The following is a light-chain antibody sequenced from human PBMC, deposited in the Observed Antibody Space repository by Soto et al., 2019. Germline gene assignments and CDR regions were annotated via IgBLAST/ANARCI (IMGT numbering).Light chain of an antibody. V-gene: IGKV3-20*01. Sequence: EIVLTQSPGTLSLSPGERATLSCRASQSVSSSYLAWYQQKPGLAPRLLIYGASSRATGIPDRFSGSGSGTDFTLTIGRLEPEDFAVYYCQQYDGSLGLTFGGGTKVEIK. CDR3: QQYDGSLGLT. CDR1: QSVSSSY. CDR2: GAS. J-gene: IGKJ4*01.